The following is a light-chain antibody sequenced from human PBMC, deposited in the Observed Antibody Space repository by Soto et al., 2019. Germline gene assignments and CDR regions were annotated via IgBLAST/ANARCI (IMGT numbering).Light chain of an antibody. CDR1: SSNIGSNY. V-gene: IGLV1-47*01. CDR3: EAWDDSLSGLV. CDR2: RNN. Sequence: QSVLTQPPSASGAPGQRVTISCSGSSSNIGSNYVYWYQQLPGTVPQLLLYRNNKRPSGVPDRFSGSKSGTSASLAISGLRSEDEADYYCEAWDDSLSGLVFGGGTKLTVL. J-gene: IGLJ2*01.